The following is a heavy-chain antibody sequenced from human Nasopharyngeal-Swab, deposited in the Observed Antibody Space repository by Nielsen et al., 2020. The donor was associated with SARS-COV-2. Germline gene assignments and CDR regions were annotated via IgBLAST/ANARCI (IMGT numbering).Heavy chain of an antibody. Sequence: WVRQDPGQGLEWMGGIIPIFGTANYAQKFQGRVTITADESTRTAYMELSSLRSEDTAMYYCAREGAHYYDSSGYFSHDYWGQGTLVTVSS. CDR3: AREGAHYYDSSGYFSHDY. V-gene: IGHV1-69*01. D-gene: IGHD3-22*01. J-gene: IGHJ4*02. CDR2: IIPIFGTA.